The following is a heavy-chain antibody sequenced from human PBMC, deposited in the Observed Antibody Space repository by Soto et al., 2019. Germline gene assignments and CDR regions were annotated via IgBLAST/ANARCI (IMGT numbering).Heavy chain of an antibody. V-gene: IGHV3-66*01. D-gene: IGHD1-1*01. CDR1: GFTVSSNY. CDR3: AGKIQLERLGSPRNWFDP. CDR2: IYSGGST. Sequence: GGSLRLSCAASGFTVSSNYMSWVRQAPGKGLEWVSVIYSGGSTYYADSVKGRLTISRDNSKNKLYLQMNSLRAEDTAVYYCAGKIQLERLGSPRNWFDPWGQGTLVTVSS. J-gene: IGHJ5*02.